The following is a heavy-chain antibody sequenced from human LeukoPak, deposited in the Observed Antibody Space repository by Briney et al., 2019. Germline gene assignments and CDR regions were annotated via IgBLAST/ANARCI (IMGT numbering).Heavy chain of an antibody. D-gene: IGHD1-26*01. CDR1: GGSISSYY. J-gene: IGHJ2*01. Sequence: PSETLSLTCTVSGGSISSYYWSWIRQPPGKGLEWIGYIYYSGSTYYNPSLKSRVTISVDTSKNQFSLKLSSVTAADTAVYYCARGGTDWYFDLWGRGTLVTVSS. V-gene: IGHV4-30-4*08. CDR3: ARGGTDWYFDL. CDR2: IYYSGST.